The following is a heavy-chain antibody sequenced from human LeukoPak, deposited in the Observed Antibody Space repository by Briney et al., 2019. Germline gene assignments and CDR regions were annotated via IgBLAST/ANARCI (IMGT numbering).Heavy chain of an antibody. CDR3: ARGWGIAAAGTNDY. V-gene: IGHV4-39*07. Sequence: SETLSLTCIVSRGSISSSSYYCGWVRQPPGNWLGWIGSIYYIGSTYYNPSLKSRVTISVDTSKRQFSLKLSSVTAANTAVYYCARGWGIAAAGTNDYWGQGTLVTVSS. D-gene: IGHD6-13*01. J-gene: IGHJ4*02. CDR2: IYYIGST. CDR1: RGSISSSSYY.